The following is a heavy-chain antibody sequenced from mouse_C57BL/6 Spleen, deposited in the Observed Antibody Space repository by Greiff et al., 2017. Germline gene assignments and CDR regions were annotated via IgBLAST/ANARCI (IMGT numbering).Heavy chain of an antibody. CDR3: ARRGRYAMDY. CDR1: GFTFSDYG. J-gene: IGHJ4*01. V-gene: IGHV5-17*01. D-gene: IGHD3-3*01. CDR2: ISSGSSTI. Sequence: EVKLMESGGGLVKPGGSLKLSCAASGFTFSDYGMHWVRQAPEKGLEWVAYISSGSSTIYYADTVKGRFTISRDNAKNTLFLQMTSLRSEDTAMXYCARRGRYAMDYWGQGTSVTVSS.